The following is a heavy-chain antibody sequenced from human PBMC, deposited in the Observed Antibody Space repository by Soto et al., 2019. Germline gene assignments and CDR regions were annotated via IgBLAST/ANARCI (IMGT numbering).Heavy chain of an antibody. CDR1: GFTFSSYW. V-gene: IGHV3-7*04. Sequence: PGGSLRLSCAASGFTFSSYWMTWVRQAPGKGLEWVANIRQDGGVKYYADSVKGRLTISRDNAKESLFLQMNNLRAEDSAVYYCEGGLAADSWGQGTLVT. CDR3: EGGLAADS. CDR2: IRQDGGVK. D-gene: IGHD3-16*01. J-gene: IGHJ4*02.